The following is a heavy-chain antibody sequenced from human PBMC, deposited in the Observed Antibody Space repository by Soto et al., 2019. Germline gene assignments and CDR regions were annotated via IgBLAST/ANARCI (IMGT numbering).Heavy chain of an antibody. V-gene: IGHV3-7*01. CDR2: IKQDGSDK. D-gene: IGHD2-15*01. CDR3: ARDGGYCSGGICYDVFDV. Sequence: PGGSLRLSCSASGFTFSSHAMGGLRQAPGKGLEWVANIKQDGSDKNYVDSVKGRFTISRDNAKNSLYLQMNSLRAEDTAVYYCARDGGYCSGGICYDVFDVWGQGTMVTVSS. CDR1: GFTFSSHA. J-gene: IGHJ3*01.